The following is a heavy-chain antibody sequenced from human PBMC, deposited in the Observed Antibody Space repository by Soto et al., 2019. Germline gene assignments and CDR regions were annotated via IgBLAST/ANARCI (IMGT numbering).Heavy chain of an antibody. J-gene: IGHJ4*02. V-gene: IGHV3-9*01. D-gene: IGHD3-10*01. CDR2: ISCNSDTI. CDR1: GFTFDDYA. Sequence: EVQLVESGGGLVQPGRSLRLSCAASGFTFDDYAMHWVRQAPGKGLEWVKGISCNSDTIGYADSVKGRLTISRDNAKNSLYLQMNSLRAEDTAFYYCARDVWSRASGPPDSWGQGTLVTVSS. CDR3: ARDVWSRASGPPDS.